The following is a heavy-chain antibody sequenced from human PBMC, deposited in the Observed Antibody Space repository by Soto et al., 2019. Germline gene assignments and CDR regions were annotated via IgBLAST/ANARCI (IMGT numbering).Heavy chain of an antibody. Sequence: PGGSLRLSCAASGLTFSSYAMSWVRQDPGKGLEWVSAISGSGGSTYYADSVKGRFTISRDNSKNTLYLQMNSLRAEDTAVYYWAKEGGSYHSVRQRSCDIPGQGTRV. J-gene: IGHJ3*02. V-gene: IGHV3-23*01. CDR1: GLTFSSYA. CDR3: AKEGGSYHSVRQRSCDI. D-gene: IGHD2-2*01. CDR2: ISGSGGST.